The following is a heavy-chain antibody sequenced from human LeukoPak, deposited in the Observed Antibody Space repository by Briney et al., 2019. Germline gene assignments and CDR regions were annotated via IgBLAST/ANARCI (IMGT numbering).Heavy chain of an antibody. Sequence: PGGSLRLSCAASGFTFSSYAMSWVRQAPGKGLEWVSAISGSGGSIYYGDSVKGRFTISRDNSKNTLYLQMNSLRAEDTAVYYCARDRYYYDSSGYYLDYWGQGTLVTVSS. CDR1: GFTFSSYA. D-gene: IGHD3-22*01. V-gene: IGHV3-23*01. J-gene: IGHJ4*02. CDR2: ISGSGGSI. CDR3: ARDRYYYDSSGYYLDY.